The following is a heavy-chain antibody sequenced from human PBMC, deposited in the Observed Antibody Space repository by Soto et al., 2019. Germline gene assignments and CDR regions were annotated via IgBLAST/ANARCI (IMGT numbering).Heavy chain of an antibody. Sequence: PAGSLRLSCEASGFTLSSSVMHWVRQAPGKRLEWLSVISVDGRNDLHAGAVKGRFTISRDISKNMVYLQMNDLRPDDTAMYFCAKEGHTSGRCGCFNIWGQGTMVTVSS. CDR3: AKEGHTSGRCGCFNI. D-gene: IGHD6-19*01. CDR2: ISVDGRND. J-gene: IGHJ3*02. CDR1: GFTLSSSV. V-gene: IGHV3-30*18.